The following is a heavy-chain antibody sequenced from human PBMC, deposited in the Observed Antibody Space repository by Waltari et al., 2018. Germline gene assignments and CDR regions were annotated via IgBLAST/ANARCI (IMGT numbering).Heavy chain of an antibody. CDR1: GFTFSNAW. CDR2: IKSKTDGGTT. CDR3: TTVGWNYGGYYCYYYMDV. D-gene: IGHD1-7*01. J-gene: IGHJ6*03. Sequence: GLVKPGGSLRLSCAASGFTFSNAWMSWVRQAPGKGLEWVGRIKSKTDGGTTDYAAPVKGRFTISRDDSKNTLYLQMNSLKTEDTAVYYCTTVGWNYGGYYCYYYMDVWGKGTTVTVSS. V-gene: IGHV3-15*01.